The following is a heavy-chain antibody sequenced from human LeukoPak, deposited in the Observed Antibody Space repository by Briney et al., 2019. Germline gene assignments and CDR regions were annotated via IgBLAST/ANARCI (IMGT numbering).Heavy chain of an antibody. V-gene: IGHV1-69*06. CDR1: GGTFSSYA. J-gene: IGHJ4*02. Sequence: PVKVSCKASGGTFSSYAISWVRQAPGQGLEWMGGIIPIFGTANYAQKFQGRVTITADKSTSTAYMELSSLRSEDTAVYYCARGGITMVRGVIRPHYFDYWGQGTLATVSS. CDR3: ARGGITMVRGVIRPHYFDY. D-gene: IGHD3-10*01. CDR2: IIPIFGTA.